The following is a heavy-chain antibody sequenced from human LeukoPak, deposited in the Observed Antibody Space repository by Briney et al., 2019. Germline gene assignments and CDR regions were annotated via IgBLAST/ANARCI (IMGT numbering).Heavy chain of an antibody. J-gene: IGHJ5*02. D-gene: IGHD5-18*01. CDR2: IYYSGST. Sequence: SETLSLTCTVSGGSISSDSYYWSWIRQPPGTGLEWIGYIYYSGSTNYKPSLKSRVTISVDTSKNQFSLKLSSVTAADTAVYYCARNSYSYGYPNWFDPWGQGTLVTVSS. CDR3: ARNSYSYGYPNWFDP. V-gene: IGHV4-61*01. CDR1: GGSISSDSYY.